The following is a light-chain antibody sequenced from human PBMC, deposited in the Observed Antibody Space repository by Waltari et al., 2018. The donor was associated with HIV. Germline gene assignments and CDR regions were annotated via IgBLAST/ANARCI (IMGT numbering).Light chain of an antibody. CDR1: TSIIGNNF. J-gene: IGLJ3*02. Sequence: QSVLTQPPSVSAAPGQKVTISCSGSTSIIGNNFVSWYQQFPGTAPKLLIYDNNKRPSGIPDRFSGSRSGTSATLGITGLQTGDEAEYYCGTWDNSLSAWVFGGGTKVTV. V-gene: IGLV1-51*01. CDR3: GTWDNSLSAWV. CDR2: DNN.